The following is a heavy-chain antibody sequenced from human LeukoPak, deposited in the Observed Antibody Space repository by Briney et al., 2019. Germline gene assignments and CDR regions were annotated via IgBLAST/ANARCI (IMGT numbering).Heavy chain of an antibody. V-gene: IGHV3-33*01. D-gene: IGHD6-13*01. J-gene: IGHJ3*02. CDR1: GFTFRNYG. CDR2: IWYDGSNK. Sequence: GGSLRLSCVASGFTFRNYGMHWVRQAPGKGLEWVTVIWYDGSNKYYADSVKGRFTISRDNSKNTLYLQMNSLRAEDTAVYYCARQTAAGAFDIWGQGTMVTVSS. CDR3: ARQTAAGAFDI.